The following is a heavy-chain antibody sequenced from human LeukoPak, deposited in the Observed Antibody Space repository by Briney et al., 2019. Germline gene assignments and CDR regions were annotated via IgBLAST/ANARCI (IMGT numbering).Heavy chain of an antibody. D-gene: IGHD3-22*01. CDR1: GGSFSGYY. J-gene: IGHJ4*02. V-gene: IGHV4-34*12. CDR2: IIDTGST. Sequence: SETLSLTCAVYGGSFSGYYWTWIRQPPGKGLEWIGEIIDTGSTKYNSSLKSRVTISVDTSKNQFSLSLDSVTAADTTVYYCARHGEYYYDSSGYRIWGQGTLVTVSS. CDR3: ARHGEYYYDSSGYRI.